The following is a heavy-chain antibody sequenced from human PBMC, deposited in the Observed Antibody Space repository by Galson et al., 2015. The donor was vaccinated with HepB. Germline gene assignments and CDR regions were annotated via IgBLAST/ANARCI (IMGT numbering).Heavy chain of an antibody. J-gene: IGHJ4*02. D-gene: IGHD3-10*01. CDR2: ISAYNGNT. CDR1: GYTFTSYG. Sequence: SVKVSCKASGYTFTSYGISWVRQAPGQGLEWMGWISAYNGNTNYAQKLQGRVTMTTDTSTSTAYMELRSLRSDDTAVYYCARDSGYYGSGSDSDYWGQGTLVTVSS. CDR3: ARDSGYYGSGSDSDY. V-gene: IGHV1-18*01.